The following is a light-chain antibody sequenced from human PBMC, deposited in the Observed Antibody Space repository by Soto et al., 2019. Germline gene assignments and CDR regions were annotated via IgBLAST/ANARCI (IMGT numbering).Light chain of an antibody. V-gene: IGKV3-11*01. Sequence: EIVLTQSPATLSLSPGERATLSCRASQSVSSYLAWYQQKPGQAPRLLIYDASNRATGIPARFSGSGSGTDFTLTSSSLEPEDFAGYYCQQRSNWPRLTFGGGTKVEIK. CDR2: DAS. CDR1: QSVSSY. CDR3: QQRSNWPRLT. J-gene: IGKJ4*01.